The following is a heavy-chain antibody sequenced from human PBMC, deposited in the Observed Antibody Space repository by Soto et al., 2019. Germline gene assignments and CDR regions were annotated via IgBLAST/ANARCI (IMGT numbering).Heavy chain of an antibody. D-gene: IGHD2-15*01. J-gene: IGHJ4*02. CDR1: EFTFSHYS. CDR2: ISYDGSNK. Sequence: LRLSCAASEFTFSHYSMHWVRQAPDLGLEWVAFISYDGSNKYYADSVKGRFTISRDNVNNTLFLQMSSLRVEDTGIYYCARDRQRALVVVAATGGFDSWGQGTLVTVSS. V-gene: IGHV3-30-3*01. CDR3: ARDRQRALVVVAATGGFDS.